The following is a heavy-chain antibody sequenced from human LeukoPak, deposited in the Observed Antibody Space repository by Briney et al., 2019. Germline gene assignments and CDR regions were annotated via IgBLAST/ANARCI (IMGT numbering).Heavy chain of an antibody. CDR2: IYYSGST. Sequence: SETLSLTCTGSGGSIGRYYWTWIRQPPGKRLEWIGYIYYSGSTNYNPSLKSRVTMLVDTSKNQFSLKLNSVTAADTAVYYCARHYGPWGQGTLVTVSS. J-gene: IGHJ5*02. CDR3: ARHYGP. V-gene: IGHV4-59*08. CDR1: GGSIGRYY. D-gene: IGHD3-10*01.